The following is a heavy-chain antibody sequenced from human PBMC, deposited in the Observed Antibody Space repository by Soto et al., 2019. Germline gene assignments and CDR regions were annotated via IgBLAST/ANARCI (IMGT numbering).Heavy chain of an antibody. J-gene: IGHJ6*02. V-gene: IGHV5-51*01. D-gene: IGHD3-9*01. CDR1: GYSFTSYW. CDR3: ARPNTDILTGDYYGMDV. Sequence: HGESLKISCKGSGYSFTSYWIGWVRQMPGKGLEWMGIIYPGDSDTRYSPSFQGQVTISADKSISTAYLQWSSLKASDTAMYYCARPNTDILTGDYYGMDVWGQGTTVTVSS. CDR2: IYPGDSDT.